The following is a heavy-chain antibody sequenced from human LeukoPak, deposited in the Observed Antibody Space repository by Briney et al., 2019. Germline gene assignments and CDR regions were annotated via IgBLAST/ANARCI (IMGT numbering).Heavy chain of an antibody. CDR1: GFTISGYW. D-gene: IGHD3-10*01. CDR3: ARGRAGNYYNHNDY. J-gene: IGHJ4*02. CDR2: INGDGSIT. Sequence: SGGSLRLSCEVSGFTISGYWMHWVRQAPGKGLVWVPRINGDGSITAYADSVKGRFTISRDNAKNTLYLQMNSLRAEDTAVYYCARGRAGNYYNHNDYWGQGTLVTVSS. V-gene: IGHV3-74*01.